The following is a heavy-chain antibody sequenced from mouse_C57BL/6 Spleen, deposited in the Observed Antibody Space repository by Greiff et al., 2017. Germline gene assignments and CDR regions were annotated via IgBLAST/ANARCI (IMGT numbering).Heavy chain of an antibody. V-gene: IGHV1-26*01. J-gene: IGHJ2*01. CDR2: INPNNGGT. CDR1: GYTFTDYY. CDR3: ARSGYQYYFDY. D-gene: IGHD3-1*01. Sequence: VQLQQSGPELVKPGASVKISCKASGYTFTDYYMNWVKQSHGKSLEWIGDINPNNGGTSYNQKFKGKATLTVDKSSSTAYMELRSLTSEDSAVYYCARSGYQYYFDYWGQGTTLTVSS.